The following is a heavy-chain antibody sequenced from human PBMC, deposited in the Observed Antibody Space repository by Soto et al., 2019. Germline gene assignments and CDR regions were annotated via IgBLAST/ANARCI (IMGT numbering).Heavy chain of an antibody. V-gene: IGHV3-23*01. Sequence: EVQLLESGGGLVQPGGSLRLSCAASGFTFSTYAMNWVRQAPGNGLEWVSAISGSGGSIHYADSVKGRITISRDKSKTTLYLPMNSLRDEDTAVYHCVKGYWKGGVWGQGTTVTVSS. CDR2: ISGSGGSI. CDR1: GFTFSTYA. J-gene: IGHJ6*02. D-gene: IGHD1-1*01. CDR3: VKGYWKGGV.